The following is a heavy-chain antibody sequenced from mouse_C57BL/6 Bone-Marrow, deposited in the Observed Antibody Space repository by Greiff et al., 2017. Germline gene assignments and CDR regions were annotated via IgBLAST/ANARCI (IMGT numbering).Heavy chain of an antibody. Sequence: VQLQQSGAELVRPGTSVKVSCKASGYAFTNYLIEWVKQRPGQGLEWIGVINPGSGGTNYNEKFKGKATLTADKSSSTAYMQLSSLTSEDSAVYFCAGGEYYGSSYWYFDVWGTGTTVTVSS. CDR1: GYAFTNYL. J-gene: IGHJ1*03. V-gene: IGHV1-54*01. D-gene: IGHD1-1*01. CDR3: AGGEYYGSSYWYFDV. CDR2: INPGSGGT.